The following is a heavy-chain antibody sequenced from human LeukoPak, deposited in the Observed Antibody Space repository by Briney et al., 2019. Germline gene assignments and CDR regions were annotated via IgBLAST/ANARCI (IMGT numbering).Heavy chain of an antibody. CDR1: GYTLTELS. CDR3: TAVLRYYYYFDY. D-gene: IGHD3-9*01. Sequence: ASVKVSCKVSGYTLTELSMHWVRQAPGKGLEWMGGFDPEDGETIYAQKFQGRVTMTEDTSTDTAYMKLSSLRSEDTAVYYCTAVLRYYYYFDYWGQGTLVTVSS. CDR2: FDPEDGET. J-gene: IGHJ4*02. V-gene: IGHV1-24*01.